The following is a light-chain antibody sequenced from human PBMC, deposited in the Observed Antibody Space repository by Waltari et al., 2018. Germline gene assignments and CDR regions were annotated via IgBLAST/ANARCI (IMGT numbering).Light chain of an antibody. CDR1: SSDVGSYNL. Sequence: QSALTQPASVSGSPGQSITISCTGTSSDVGSYNLVSWYQQHPGKAPKLMIYEGSKRASGVANRFAGSKSGNTASLTSAGLQAEDEADYYCCSYAGSSTYVVFGGGTKLTVL. J-gene: IGLJ2*01. CDR2: EGS. V-gene: IGLV2-23*01. CDR3: CSYAGSSTYVV.